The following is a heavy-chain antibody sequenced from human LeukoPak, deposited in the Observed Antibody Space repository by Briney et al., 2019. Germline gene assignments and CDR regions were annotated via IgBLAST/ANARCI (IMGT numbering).Heavy chain of an antibody. CDR3: ARDLIAAAGWFDP. J-gene: IGHJ5*02. CDR1: GFTFSSYW. D-gene: IGHD6-13*01. Sequence: PGGSLRLSCAASGFTFSSYWMSWVRQAPGKGLEWVANIKQDGSEKYYVDSVKGRFTISRDNAKNSLYLQMNSLIAEDTAVYYCARDLIAAAGWFDPWGQGTLVTVSS. CDR2: IKQDGSEK. V-gene: IGHV3-7*01.